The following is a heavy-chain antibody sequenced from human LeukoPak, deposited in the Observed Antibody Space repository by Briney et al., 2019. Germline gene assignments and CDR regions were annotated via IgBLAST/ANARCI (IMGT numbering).Heavy chain of an antibody. J-gene: IGHJ4*02. CDR2: ISGSGGST. D-gene: IGHD6-13*01. V-gene: IGHV3-23*01. Sequence: PGGSLRLSCAASGFTFSSYAISWVRQAPGKGLEWVSAISGSGGSTYYADSVKGRFTISRDNSKNTLYLQMNSLRAEDTAVYYCAKGGWIAAAGGYFDYWGQGTLVTVSS. CDR3: AKGGWIAAAGGYFDY. CDR1: GFTFSSYA.